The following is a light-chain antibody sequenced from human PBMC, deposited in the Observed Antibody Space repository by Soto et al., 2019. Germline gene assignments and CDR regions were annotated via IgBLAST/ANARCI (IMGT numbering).Light chain of an antibody. Sequence: EIVMTQSPATLSVSPEERATLSCRASQSVSSNLGWYQQTPVQAPRILMYDASARAPGIPARFSGSGSGTEFTLTISSLQSEDFAEYYCQQYNNWPSPLNFGGGTKVEIK. J-gene: IGKJ4*01. V-gene: IGKV3-15*01. CDR1: QSVSSN. CDR3: QQYNNWPSPLN. CDR2: DAS.